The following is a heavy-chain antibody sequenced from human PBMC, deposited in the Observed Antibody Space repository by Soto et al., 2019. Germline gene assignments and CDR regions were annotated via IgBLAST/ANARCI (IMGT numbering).Heavy chain of an antibody. CDR2: INAGNGNT. CDR1: GYTFTSYA. Sequence: ASVKVSCKASGYTFTSYAMHWVRQAPGQRLEWMGWINAGNGNTKYSQKFQGRVTITRDTSASTAYMELSSLRSEDTAVYYCARDPDLAARRLYFDYWGQGTLVTVSS. D-gene: IGHD6-6*01. CDR3: ARDPDLAARRLYFDY. J-gene: IGHJ4*02. V-gene: IGHV1-3*01.